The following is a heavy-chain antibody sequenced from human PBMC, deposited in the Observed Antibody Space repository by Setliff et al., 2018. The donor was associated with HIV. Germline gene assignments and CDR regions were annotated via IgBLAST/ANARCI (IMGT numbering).Heavy chain of an antibody. CDR1: GASFSGYF. D-gene: IGHD3-10*01. V-gene: IGHV4-34*01. Sequence: LSLTCTLYGASFSGYFWSWIRQPPGKGLEWIGEINHAGSTNFNPSLKGRVTISVDMSKRQFSLKLSFVTAADTAVYYCARGWFGGYYFDYWGQGTLVTVSS. J-gene: IGHJ4*02. CDR3: ARGWFGGYYFDY. CDR2: INHAGST.